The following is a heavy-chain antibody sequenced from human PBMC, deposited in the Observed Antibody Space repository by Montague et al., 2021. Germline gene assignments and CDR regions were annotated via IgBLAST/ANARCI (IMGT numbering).Heavy chain of an antibody. D-gene: IGHD2-15*01. CDR3: ARSLYCKGGSCYSGFDP. J-gene: IGHJ5*02. CDR2: FYYNGST. V-gene: IGHV4-39*01. Sequence: SETLSLTCTVSGGSISTTSYYWGWIRQPPGKGLEFIGVFYYNGSTYHNPSLKSRVTMSIDTSKNQFSLKLSSVTAADAAVYYCARSLYCKGGSCYSGFDPWGQGTLVTVSS. CDR1: GGSISTTSYY.